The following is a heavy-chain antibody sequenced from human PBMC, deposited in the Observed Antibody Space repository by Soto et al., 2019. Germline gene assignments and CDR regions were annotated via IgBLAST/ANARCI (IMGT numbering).Heavy chain of an antibody. V-gene: IGHV1-3*01. CDR3: ARGILRYFDYYFDY. D-gene: IGHD3-9*01. Sequence: ASVKVSCKASGYTFTSYAMHWVRQAPGQRLEWMGWINAGNGNTKYSQKIQGRVTITRDTSASTAYMELSSLRSEDTAVYYCARGILRYFDYYFDYWGQGTLVTVSS. J-gene: IGHJ4*02. CDR2: INAGNGNT. CDR1: GYTFTSYA.